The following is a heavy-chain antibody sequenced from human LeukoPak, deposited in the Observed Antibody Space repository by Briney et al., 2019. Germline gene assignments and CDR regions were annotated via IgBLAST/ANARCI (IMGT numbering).Heavy chain of an antibody. D-gene: IGHD3-3*01. CDR3: ARGKSGRIFGVVRGYYYYYMDV. J-gene: IGHJ6*03. V-gene: IGHV4-34*01. CDR2: INHSGST. CDR1: SGSFSGYY. Sequence: PSETLSLTCAVYSGSFSGYYWSWIRQPPGKGLEWIGEINHSGSTNYNPSLKSRVTISVDTSKNQFSLKLSSVTAADTAVYYCARGKSGRIFGVVRGYYYYYMDVWGKGTTVTVSS.